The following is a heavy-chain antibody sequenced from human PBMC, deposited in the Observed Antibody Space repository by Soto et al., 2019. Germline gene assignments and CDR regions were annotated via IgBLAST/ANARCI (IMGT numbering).Heavy chain of an antibody. CDR1: GGSISSYY. Sequence: PSETLSLTCTVSGGSISSYYWSWIRQPPGKGLEWIGYIYYSGSTNYNPSLKSRVTISVDTSKNQFSLKLSSVTAADTAVYYCAREGASSGSYYWFDPWGQGTLVTVSS. V-gene: IGHV4-59*01. J-gene: IGHJ5*02. CDR3: AREGASSGSYYWFDP. CDR2: IYYSGST. D-gene: IGHD1-26*01.